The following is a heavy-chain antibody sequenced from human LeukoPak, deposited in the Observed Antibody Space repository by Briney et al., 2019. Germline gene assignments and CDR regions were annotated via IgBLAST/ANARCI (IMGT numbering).Heavy chain of an antibody. Sequence: SETLSLTCTVSGDSISSRSYYWGWIRQLPGKGLEWIGTIFYRGSTYYNLSLKSRVTISVDTSKNQFSLKLSSVTAADTAVYYCARVSGGDTFDYWGQGTLVTVSS. D-gene: IGHD2-21*02. CDR3: ARVSGGDTFDY. CDR2: IFYRGST. CDR1: GDSISSRSYY. J-gene: IGHJ4*02. V-gene: IGHV4-39*07.